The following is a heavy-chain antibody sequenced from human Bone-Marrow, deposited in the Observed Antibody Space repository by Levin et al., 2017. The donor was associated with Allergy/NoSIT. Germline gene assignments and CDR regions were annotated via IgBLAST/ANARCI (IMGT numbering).Heavy chain of an antibody. V-gene: IGHV1-2*02. CDR1: GYTFTDYY. J-gene: IGHJ5*02. D-gene: IGHD6-19*01. CDR3: TKEQQGVAGSPMDNWFDP. CDR2: MNPNSGGT. Sequence: AASVKVSCKTSGYTFTDYYIHWVRQAPGQGLEWMGWMNPNSGGTKYAQKFQGRVTMTRDTSISTAYLDLTRLRSDDTAVYYCTKEQQGVAGSPMDNWFDPWGQGTLVTVSS.